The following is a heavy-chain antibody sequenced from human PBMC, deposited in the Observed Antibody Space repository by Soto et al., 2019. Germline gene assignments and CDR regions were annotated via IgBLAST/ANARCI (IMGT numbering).Heavy chain of an antibody. J-gene: IGHJ4*02. CDR2: IVVGSGNT. Sequence: SVKVSCKASGFTFSHSAMQWVRQARGQSLEWIGWIVVGSGNTNYAQKFQERVTISWDMSTNTAYMELRSLRSDDTAVFYCARDEREHCRGSSCYGYFDYWGQGTLVTVSS. CDR1: GFTFSHSA. V-gene: IGHV1-58*02. D-gene: IGHD2-15*01. CDR3: ARDEREHCRGSSCYGYFDY.